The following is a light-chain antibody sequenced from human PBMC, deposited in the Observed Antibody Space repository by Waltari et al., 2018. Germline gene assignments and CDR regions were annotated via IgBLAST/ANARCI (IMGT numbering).Light chain of an antibody. CDR2: EVT. Sequence: QSALTQPASVSGSPGQSITISCTGTSRDVGGYNYVSWYQQHPGKVPKLMIFEVTNRPSGVSNRFSGSKSGNTASLTISGLQAEDEADYYCCSYTSSHTVVFGGGTKLTVL. CDR1: SRDVGGYNY. V-gene: IGLV2-14*01. J-gene: IGLJ2*01. CDR3: CSYTSSHTVV.